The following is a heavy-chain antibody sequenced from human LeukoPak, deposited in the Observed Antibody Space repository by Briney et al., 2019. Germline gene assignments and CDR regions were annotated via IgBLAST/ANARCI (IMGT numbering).Heavy chain of an antibody. CDR3: ARDLTDIVVVPAANFGAFDI. CDR2: IRYDGSNK. D-gene: IGHD2-2*01. Sequence: GGSLRLSCAASGFTFSSYGMHWVRQAPGKGLEWVAFIRYDGSNKYYADSVKGRFTISRDNSKNTLYLQMNSLRAEDTAVYYCARDLTDIVVVPAANFGAFDIWGQGTMVTVSS. CDR1: GFTFSSYG. V-gene: IGHV3-30*02. J-gene: IGHJ3*02.